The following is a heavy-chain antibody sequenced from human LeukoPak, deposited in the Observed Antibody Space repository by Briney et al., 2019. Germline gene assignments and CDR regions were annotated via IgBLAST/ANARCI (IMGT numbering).Heavy chain of an antibody. CDR2: IKQDGSEK. CDR1: EFTFSSYW. J-gene: IGHJ4*02. V-gene: IGHV3-7*01. Sequence: HPGGSLRLSCAASEFTFSSYWMSWVRQAPGKGLEWVASIKQDGSEKYYVDSVKGRVTISRDNAKNSLYLQMNSLRAEDTAAYYCARVFGAGYSDYWGQGTLVTVSS. CDR3: ARVFGAGYSDY. D-gene: IGHD4/OR15-4a*01.